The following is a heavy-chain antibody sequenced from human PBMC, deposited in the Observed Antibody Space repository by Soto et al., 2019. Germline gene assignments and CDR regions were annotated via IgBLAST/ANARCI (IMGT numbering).Heavy chain of an antibody. CDR3: ARHYPIGNNWNYFDY. CDR1: GGSINSYY. V-gene: IGHV4-59*08. D-gene: IGHD1-1*01. CDR2: ISYTGST. Sequence: QVQLQESGPGLVKPSETLSLTCSVSGGSINSYYWGWIRQPPGKGLEWIVHISYTGSTDYSPSLRSRVTISVDTSKNQFSLKVRSVTAADTAIYFGARHYPIGNNWNYFDYWGRGTLVTVSS. J-gene: IGHJ4*02.